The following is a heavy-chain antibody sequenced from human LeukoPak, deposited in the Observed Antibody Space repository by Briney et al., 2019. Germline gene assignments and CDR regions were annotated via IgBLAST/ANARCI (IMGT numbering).Heavy chain of an antibody. Sequence: GGSLRLSCAASWFTVSSNYMSCVRQAPGKGLEWVSVIYSGGSTYYADSVKGRFTISRDNSKNTLYLQMNSLRAEDTAVYYCARGRNYYDSSLLYWGQGTLVTVSS. CDR1: WFTVSSNY. CDR2: IYSGGST. CDR3: ARGRNYYDSSLLY. V-gene: IGHV3-53*01. J-gene: IGHJ4*02. D-gene: IGHD3-22*01.